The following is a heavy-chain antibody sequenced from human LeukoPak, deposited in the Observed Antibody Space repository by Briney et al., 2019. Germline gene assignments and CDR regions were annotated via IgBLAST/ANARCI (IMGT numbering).Heavy chain of an antibody. CDR2: IPYDGSNK. V-gene: IGHV3-30*04. J-gene: IGHJ4*02. CDR1: GFTFSTYA. D-gene: IGHD4-23*01. CDR3: ARAEGYGGALDS. Sequence: GGSLRLSCAASGFTFSTYAMHWVRQAPGKGLEWVAVIPYDGSNKYYADSVKGRVTISRENSKNRLYLQMNSLRAEDTAVYYCARAEGYGGALDSWGQGTLVTVSS.